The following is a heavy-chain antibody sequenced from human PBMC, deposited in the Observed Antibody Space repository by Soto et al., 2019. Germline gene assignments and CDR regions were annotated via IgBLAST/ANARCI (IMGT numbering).Heavy chain of an antibody. V-gene: IGHV1-18*01. CDR3: ARVYCSGGSCYLGFGWYYYYMDV. J-gene: IGHJ6*03. CDR1: GYTFPSYG. D-gene: IGHD2-15*01. Sequence: QVQLVQSGAEVKKPGASVKVSCKASGYTFPSYGISWVGQAPGQGLEGMGWFSASNGNTNYAQKLQGRVTMTTDTSTSTAYMELRSLRSDDTAVYYCARVYCSGGSCYLGFGWYYYYMDVWGKGTTVTVSS. CDR2: FSASNGNT.